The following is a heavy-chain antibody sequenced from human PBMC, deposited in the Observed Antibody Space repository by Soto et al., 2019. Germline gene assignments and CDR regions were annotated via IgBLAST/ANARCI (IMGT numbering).Heavy chain of an antibody. Sequence: EVQLLESGGGLVQPGGSLRLSCAASGFTFSIYAMTWVRQAPGKGLEWVSSISGSGGSTYYADSVKGGFTLARDNSQDTLYLQMNSLRAEGTALYYCVKPYYYCLGTGPDAFDIWGQGTIVTVSS. J-gene: IGHJ3*02. CDR3: VKPYYYCLGTGPDAFDI. CDR2: ISGSGGST. CDR1: GFTFSIYA. D-gene: IGHD3-10*01. V-gene: IGHV3-23*01.